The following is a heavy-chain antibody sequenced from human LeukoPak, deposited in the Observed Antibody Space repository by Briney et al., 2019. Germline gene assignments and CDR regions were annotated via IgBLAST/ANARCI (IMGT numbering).Heavy chain of an antibody. CDR2: IYYSGST. CDR1: GGSFSSYY. Sequence: PSETLSLTCAVYGGSFSSYYWSWIRQPPGKGLEWIGYIYYSGSTYYNPSLKSRVTISVDTSKNQFSLKLSSVTAADTAVYYCARDRDYYYMDVWGKGTTVTVSS. D-gene: IGHD3-10*01. CDR3: ARDRDYYYMDV. V-gene: IGHV4-59*01. J-gene: IGHJ6*03.